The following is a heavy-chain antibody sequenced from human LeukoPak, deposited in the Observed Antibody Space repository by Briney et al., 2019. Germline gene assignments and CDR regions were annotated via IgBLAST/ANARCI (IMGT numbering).Heavy chain of an antibody. CDR3: ARRVVPAAKSTGWFDP. CDR1: GYSISSGYY. J-gene: IGHJ5*02. Sequence: SETLSLTCTVSGYSISSGYYWGWIRQPPGKGLEWIGSIYHSGSTYYNPSLKSRVTISVDTSKNQFSLKLSSVTAADTAVYYCARRVVPAAKSTGWFDPWGQGTLVTVSS. D-gene: IGHD2-2*01. V-gene: IGHV4-38-2*02. CDR2: IYHSGST.